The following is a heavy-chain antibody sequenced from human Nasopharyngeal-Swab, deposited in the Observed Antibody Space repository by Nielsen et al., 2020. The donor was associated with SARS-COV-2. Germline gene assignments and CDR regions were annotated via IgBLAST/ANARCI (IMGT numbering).Heavy chain of an antibody. J-gene: IGHJ5*02. V-gene: IGHV3-23*01. Sequence: GESLKISCAASGFTFSTYAMIWVRQAPGKGLEWVSTIDAGGGNTWYADSVNGRFTISRDNSKSTLYLQMNNLRAEDTALYYCTRDVAGADSAWGQGTLVTVSS. CDR2: IDAGGGNT. CDR3: TRDVAGADSA. D-gene: IGHD2-21*01. CDR1: GFTFSTYA.